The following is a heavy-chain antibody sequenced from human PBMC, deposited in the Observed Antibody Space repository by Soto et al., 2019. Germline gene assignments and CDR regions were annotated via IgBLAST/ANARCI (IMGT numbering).Heavy chain of an antibody. D-gene: IGHD3-3*01. Sequence: PSETLSLTCTVSCGSVSSATYSWNWIRQPPGKGLEWIGNIYYSGSTNYNPSLKSRVTISVDTSKNQFSLKLRSVTAADTAVYYCARGDYDFWSGSPKNTRFDPWGQGTLVTVSS. CDR1: CGSVSSATYS. V-gene: IGHV4-61*01. CDR2: IYYSGST. J-gene: IGHJ5*02. CDR3: ARGDYDFWSGSPKNTRFDP.